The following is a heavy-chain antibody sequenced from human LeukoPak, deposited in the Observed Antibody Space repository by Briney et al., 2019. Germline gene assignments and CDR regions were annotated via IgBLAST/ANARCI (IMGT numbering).Heavy chain of an antibody. V-gene: IGHV4-34*01. Sequence: SETLSLTCAVYGGSFSGYYWSWIRQPPGKGLEWIGEINHSGSTNYNPSLKSRVTISVDTSKNQFSLKLSSVTAADTAVYYCARERMGCSSTSCSRGYYFDYWGQGTLVTVSS. CDR2: INHSGST. J-gene: IGHJ4*02. D-gene: IGHD2-2*01. CDR3: ARERMGCSSTSCSRGYYFDY. CDR1: GGSFSGYY.